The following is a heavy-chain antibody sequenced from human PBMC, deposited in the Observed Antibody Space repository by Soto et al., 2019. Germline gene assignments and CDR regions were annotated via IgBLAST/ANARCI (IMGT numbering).Heavy chain of an antibody. V-gene: IGHV1-69*13. CDR1: GGTFSSYA. J-gene: IGHJ4*02. Sequence: GASVKVSCKASGGTFSSYAISWVRQAPGQGLEWMGGIIPIFGTANYAQKFQGRVTITADESTSTAYMELSSLRSEDTAVYYCARVPTYYYDSSGYYFDYWGQGTLVTVSS. CDR3: ARVPTYYYDSSGYYFDY. D-gene: IGHD3-22*01. CDR2: IIPIFGTA.